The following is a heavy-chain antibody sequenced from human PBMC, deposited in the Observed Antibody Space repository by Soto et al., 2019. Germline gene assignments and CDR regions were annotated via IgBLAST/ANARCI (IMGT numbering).Heavy chain of an antibody. CDR2: ITRDGGST. CDR3: AKEKDRIFDY. J-gene: IGHJ4*02. CDR1: GFTFDDHS. V-gene: IGHV3-43*01. D-gene: IGHD3-10*01. Sequence: GGSLRLSCAGSGFTFDDHSMHWVRQIPGKGLEWVSLITRDGGSTFYADSVKGRFAISRDNSKNSLYLQMNSLRTEDSALYYCAKEKDRIFDYWGQGTLVTVSS.